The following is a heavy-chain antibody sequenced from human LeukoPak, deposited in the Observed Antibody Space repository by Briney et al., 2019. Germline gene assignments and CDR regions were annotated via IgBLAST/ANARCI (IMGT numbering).Heavy chain of an antibody. CDR3: ARDSSTIFGVVIPNWFDP. CDR1: GFTFSSYS. V-gene: IGHV3-48*01. Sequence: GGSLRLSCAASGFTFSSYSMNWVRQAPGKGLEWVSYISSSSSTIYYAASVKGRFTISRDTAKNSLYLQMNSLRAEDTAVYYCARDSSTIFGVVIPNWFDPWGQGTLVTVSA. CDR2: ISSSSSTI. J-gene: IGHJ5*02. D-gene: IGHD3-3*01.